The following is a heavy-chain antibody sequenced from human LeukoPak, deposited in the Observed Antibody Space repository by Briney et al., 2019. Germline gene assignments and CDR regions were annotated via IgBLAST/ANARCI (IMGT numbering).Heavy chain of an antibody. Sequence: PSETLSLTCAVYGGSFSGYSWSWIRQPPGKGLEWIGEVNHSGRTNYNPSLKSRVTISVDTSKNQFSLKLSSVTAADTAVYYCARCPPMDVWGRGTTVTISS. CDR1: GGSFSGYS. CDR2: VNHSGRT. J-gene: IGHJ6*03. CDR3: ARCPPMDV. V-gene: IGHV4-34*01.